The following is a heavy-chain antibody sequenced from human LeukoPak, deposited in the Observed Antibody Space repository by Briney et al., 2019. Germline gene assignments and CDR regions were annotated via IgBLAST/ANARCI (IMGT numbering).Heavy chain of an antibody. Sequence: SGPTLVNPTQTLTLTCTFSGFSLSTTGVGVTWVRQPPGKVLEWLALIYWNDDKRYSPSLKTRLTITKDTSKNQVVLTMTNMDPVDTGTYYCAHDRPGIGFDPWGQGTLVTVSS. CDR2: IYWNDDK. J-gene: IGHJ5*02. CDR3: AHDRPGIGFDP. V-gene: IGHV2-5*01. CDR1: GFSLSTTGVG. D-gene: IGHD3-22*01.